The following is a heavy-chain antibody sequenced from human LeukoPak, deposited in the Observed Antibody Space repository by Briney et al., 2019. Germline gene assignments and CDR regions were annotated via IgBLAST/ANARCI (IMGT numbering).Heavy chain of an antibody. J-gene: IGHJ3*02. V-gene: IGHV4-34*01. CDR1: GGSFSGYY. CDR2: INHSGST. Sequence: PSETLSLTCAVYGGSFSGYYWSWIRQPPGKGLEWIGEINHSGSTNYNPSLKSRVTISVDTSKNQFSLKLSSVTAADTAVYYCARVRRFYYYDSSGGAFDIWGQGTMVTVSS. D-gene: IGHD3-22*01. CDR3: ARVRRFYYYDSSGGAFDI.